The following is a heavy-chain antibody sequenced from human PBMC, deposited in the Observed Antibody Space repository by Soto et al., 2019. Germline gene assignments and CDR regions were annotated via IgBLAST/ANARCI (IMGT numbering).Heavy chain of an antibody. D-gene: IGHD2-21*02. CDR1: GGSFSGYY. CDR3: ARQVVTASSPIYYFAY. V-gene: IGHV4-34*01. J-gene: IGHJ4*02. CDR2: INHSGST. Sequence: PSETLSLTCAVYGGSFSGYYWSWIRQPPGKGLEWIGEINHSGSTNYNPSLKSRVTISVDTSKNQFSLKLSSVTAADTAVYYCARQVVTASSPIYYFAYWGQGILVTVSS.